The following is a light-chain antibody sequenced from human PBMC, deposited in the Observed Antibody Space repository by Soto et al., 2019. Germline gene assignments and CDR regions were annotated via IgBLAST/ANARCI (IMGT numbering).Light chain of an antibody. J-gene: IGKJ1*01. V-gene: IGKV3-20*01. CDR2: GAS. CDR3: QQYGSSGT. CDR1: QSVSNNY. Sequence: IVLTQSPGTLSLSPGERATLSCRASQSVSNNYLACYQQKPGQAPRLLIYGASNRATGIPARFSGSGSGTDFTLTISSLEAEDFAVYYCQQYGSSGTFGQGAKVDIK.